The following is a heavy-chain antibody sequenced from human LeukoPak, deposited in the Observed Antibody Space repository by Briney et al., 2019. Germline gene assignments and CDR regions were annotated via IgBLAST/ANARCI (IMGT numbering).Heavy chain of an antibody. D-gene: IGHD3-3*01. CDR2: IYPGDSDT. V-gene: IGHV5-51*01. CDR1: GYSFTSYW. CDR3: ARLQKGRFLEWLLKGWFDP. Sequence: GESLKISCQGSGYSFTSYWIGWVRQTPGKGLEWMGIIYPGDSDTRYSPSFQGQVTISADKSISTAYLQWSSLKASDTAMYYCARLQKGRFLEWLLKGWFDPWGQGTLVTVSS. J-gene: IGHJ5*02.